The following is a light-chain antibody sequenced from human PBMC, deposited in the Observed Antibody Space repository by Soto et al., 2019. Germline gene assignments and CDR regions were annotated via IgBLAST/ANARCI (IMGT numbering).Light chain of an antibody. Sequence: EIVLTQSPGTLSVSPGETATLSCRASQSVATNLARYQQDPGQAPRLLIYAASIRAPGIPARFSGSGSGTDFTLTISSLQSEDFAVYFCQQYTNWPLTFGQGTRLEIK. V-gene: IGKV3-15*01. CDR2: AAS. CDR1: QSVATN. J-gene: IGKJ5*01. CDR3: QQYTNWPLT.